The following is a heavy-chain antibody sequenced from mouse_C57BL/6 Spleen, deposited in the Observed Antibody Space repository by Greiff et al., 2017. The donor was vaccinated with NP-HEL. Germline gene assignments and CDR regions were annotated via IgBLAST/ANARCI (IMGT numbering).Heavy chain of an antibody. J-gene: IGHJ3*01. Sequence: EVQRVESGGGLVKPGGSLKLSCAASGFTFSSYAMSWVRQTPEKRLEWVATISDGGSYTYYPDNVKGRFTISRDNAKNNLYLQMSHLKSEDTAMYYCAREEATMVTTTWFAYWGQGTLVTVSA. CDR2: ISDGGSYT. CDR1: GFTFSSYA. CDR3: AREEATMVTTTWFAY. D-gene: IGHD2-2*01. V-gene: IGHV5-4*01.